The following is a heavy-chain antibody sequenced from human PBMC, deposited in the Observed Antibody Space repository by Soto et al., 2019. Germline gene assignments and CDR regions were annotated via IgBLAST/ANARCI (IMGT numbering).Heavy chain of an antibody. V-gene: IGHV3-21*01. D-gene: IGHD4-4*01. J-gene: IGHJ6*02. CDR1: GFAFSRYS. Sequence: PRGSLRLSCEGSGFAFSRYSMNCFRQSPLKWREWVSSISVIGDYMFYADSVKGRFTISRDNAKNSLFLQMDSLRAEETAVYFCARDSKNRQDGMDVWGQGTTVTVSS. CDR3: ARDSKNRQDGMDV. CDR2: ISVIGDYM.